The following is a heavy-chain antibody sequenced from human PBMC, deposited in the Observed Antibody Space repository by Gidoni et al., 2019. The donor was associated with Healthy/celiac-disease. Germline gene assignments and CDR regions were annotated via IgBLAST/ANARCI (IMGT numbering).Heavy chain of an antibody. V-gene: IGHV1-69*01. D-gene: IGHD2-2*01. J-gene: IGHJ5*02. CDR3: ARRKDIVVVPAAQEWFDP. CDR2: IIPIFGTA. Sequence: QVQLVQSGAEVKKPGSAVKVSCKASGGTFSSYATSWVRQAPGQGLEWMGGIIPIFGTANYAQRFQGRVTITADESTSTAYMELSSLRSEDTAVYYCARRKDIVVVPAAQEWFDPWGQGTLVTVSS. CDR1: GGTFSSYA.